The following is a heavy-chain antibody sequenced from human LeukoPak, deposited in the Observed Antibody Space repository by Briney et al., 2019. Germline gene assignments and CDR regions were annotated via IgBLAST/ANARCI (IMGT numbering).Heavy chain of an antibody. V-gene: IGHV3-21*04. CDR3: ARDYDYVWGNYRPYYFDY. J-gene: IGHJ4*02. Sequence: GGSLRLSCEASGFTFTTYSMTWVRQAPGKGLEWVSIISSGSSAIFSADALKGRFTISRDNSKNTLYLQLNSLRAEDTAVFYCARDYDYVWGNYRPYYFDYWGQGTLVTVSS. CDR1: GFTFTTYS. D-gene: IGHD3-16*02. CDR2: ISSGSSAI.